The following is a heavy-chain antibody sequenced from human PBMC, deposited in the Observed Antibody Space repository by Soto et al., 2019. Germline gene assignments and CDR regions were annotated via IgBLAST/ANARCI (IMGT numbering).Heavy chain of an antibody. CDR2: IRSKANSYAT. V-gene: IGHV3-73*02. CDR1: GFTFSGSA. CDR3: ASLIPGIPAMGYYYYGMDV. Sequence: EVQLVESGGGLVQPGGSLKLSCAASGFTFSGSAMHWVRQASGKGLEWVGRIRSKANSYATAYAASVKGRFTISRDDSKNTAYLQMNSLKTEDTAVYYCASLIPGIPAMGYYYYGMDVWGQGTTVTVSS. J-gene: IGHJ6*02. D-gene: IGHD6-13*01.